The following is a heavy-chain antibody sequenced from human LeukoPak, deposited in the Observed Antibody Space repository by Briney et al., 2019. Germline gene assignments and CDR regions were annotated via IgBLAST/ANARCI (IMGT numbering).Heavy chain of an antibody. Sequence: VASVKVFCKASGGTFNNYALNWVRQAPGQGLECMGGLIPLFGSSNYAQKFQGRVTITADESTTTAYMELSSLRSDDTAVYYCARGSPRVRSQPSYYYDSSGYYYFDYWGQGTLVTVSS. CDR2: LIPLFGSS. J-gene: IGHJ4*02. V-gene: IGHV1-69*13. D-gene: IGHD3-22*01. CDR1: GGTFNNYA. CDR3: ARGSPRVRSQPSYYYDSSGYYYFDY.